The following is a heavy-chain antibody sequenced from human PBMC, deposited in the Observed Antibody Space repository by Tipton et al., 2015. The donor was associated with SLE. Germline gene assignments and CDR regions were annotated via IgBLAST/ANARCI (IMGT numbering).Heavy chain of an antibody. J-gene: IGHJ3*02. Sequence: SLRLSCAASGFTFSDYYMSWIRQAPGKGLEWVSYISSSGSTIYYADSVKGRFTISRDNAKNSLYLQMNSLRAEDTAVYYCAREGGSVTVTTSRSYAFDIWGQGTMVTVSS. V-gene: IGHV3-11*04. CDR3: AREGGSVTVTTSRSYAFDI. CDR2: ISSSGSTI. CDR1: GFTFSDYY. D-gene: IGHD4-17*01.